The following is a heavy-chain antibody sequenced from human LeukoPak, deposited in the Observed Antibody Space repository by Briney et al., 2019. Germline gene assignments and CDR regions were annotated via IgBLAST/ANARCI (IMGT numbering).Heavy chain of an antibody. CDR2: ISSSGSIM. CDR1: GFTFSDSY. CDR3: AAVHWGSLHK. Sequence: GGSLRLSRAASGFTFSDSYMSWIRHPPGKGLEWVSYISSSGSIMYYADSVKGRFTISRDNAKNSLFLQMSSLTAEDTAVYFCAAVHWGSLHKWGQGTLVTVSS. V-gene: IGHV3-11*01. J-gene: IGHJ4*02. D-gene: IGHD7-27*01.